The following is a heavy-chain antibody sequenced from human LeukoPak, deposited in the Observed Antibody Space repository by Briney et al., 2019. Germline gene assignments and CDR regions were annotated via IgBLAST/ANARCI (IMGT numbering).Heavy chain of an antibody. D-gene: IGHD3-22*01. CDR3: ARGGYYDSSGYYDLGVEDYYYYMDV. CDR1: GYTFTSYG. Sequence: ASVKVSCKASGYTFTSYGISWVRQAPGQGLEWMGGIIPIFGTANYAQKLQGRVTITADESTSTAYMELSSLRSEDTAVYYCARGGYYDSSGYYDLGVEDYYYYMDVWGKGTTVTISS. CDR2: IIPIFGTA. V-gene: IGHV1-69*13. J-gene: IGHJ6*03.